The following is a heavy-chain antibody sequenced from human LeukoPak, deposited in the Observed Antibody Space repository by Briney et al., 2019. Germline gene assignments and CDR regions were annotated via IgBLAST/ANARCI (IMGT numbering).Heavy chain of an antibody. CDR2: INAGNGNT. V-gene: IGHV1-3*01. CDR3: ARVYSSSRGNYFDY. J-gene: IGHJ4*02. Sequence: ASVKVSCKASGHTFTTFAIHWVRQAPGQSLEWMGWINAGNGNTIYSQKFQGRVTITRDTSASTAFMELSSLRSEDTAVYYCARVYSSSRGNYFDYWGQGTLVTVSS. D-gene: IGHD6-13*01. CDR1: GHTFTTFA.